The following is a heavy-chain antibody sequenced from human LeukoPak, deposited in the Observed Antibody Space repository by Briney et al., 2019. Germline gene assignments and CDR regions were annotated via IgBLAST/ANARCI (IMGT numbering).Heavy chain of an antibody. Sequence: GGSLRLSCAASGFTFSNAWMSWVRQAPGKGLEWVGRIKSKTDGGTTDYAAPVKGRFTISRDDSKNTLYLQMNSLKTEDTAVYYCTTGGYYDFWSGYPKSYYFDYWGQGTLVTVSS. CDR2: IKSKTDGGTT. CDR3: TTGGYYDFWSGYPKSYYFDY. D-gene: IGHD3-3*01. J-gene: IGHJ4*02. V-gene: IGHV3-15*01. CDR1: GFTFSNAW.